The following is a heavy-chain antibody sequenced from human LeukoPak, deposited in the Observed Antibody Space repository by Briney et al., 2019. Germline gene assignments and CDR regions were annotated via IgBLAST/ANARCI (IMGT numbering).Heavy chain of an antibody. J-gene: IGHJ4*02. Sequence: SETLSLTCTVSGGSISSYYWSWIRQPAGKGLEWIGRIYTSGSTNYNPSLKSRVTMSVDTSKNQFSLKLSSVTAADTAVYYCAREGGTGWELQYYFDYWGQGTLVTVSS. CDR2: IYTSGST. V-gene: IGHV4-4*07. D-gene: IGHD1-26*01. CDR3: AREGGTGWELQYYFDY. CDR1: GGSISSYY.